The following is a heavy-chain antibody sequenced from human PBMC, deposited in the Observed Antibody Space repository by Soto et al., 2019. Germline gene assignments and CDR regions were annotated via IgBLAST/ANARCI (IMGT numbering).Heavy chain of an antibody. CDR1: GYTFTGYY. J-gene: IGHJ3*02. CDR3: ARDMSVPVSQFDAFDI. CDR2: INPNSGGT. V-gene: IGHV1-2*04. Sequence: ASVKVSCKASGYTFTGYYMHWVRQAPGQGLEGMGWINPNSGGTNYAQKFQGWVTMTRDTSISTSYMELSRLSSDDTAVYYCARDMSVPVSQFDAFDIWGQGTMVTVSS. D-gene: IGHD1-1*01.